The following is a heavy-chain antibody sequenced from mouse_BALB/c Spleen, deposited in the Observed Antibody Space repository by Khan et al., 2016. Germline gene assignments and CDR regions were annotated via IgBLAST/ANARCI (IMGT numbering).Heavy chain of an antibody. CDR3: ARYHYYYGSSRCFSV. D-gene: IGHD1-1*01. V-gene: IGHV9-3-1*01. CDR2: INTYSGES. J-gene: IGHJ1*03. Sequence: QIQLVQSGPELKRPGKTVKISCKASGYTFTNYGINWVKQAPGKGLKWMGWINTYSGESTYADDFKGRFAFSLETSANTAYLQINNLKNEDTATYFCARYHYYYGSSRCFSVWGTGTTVTVSS. CDR1: GYTFTNYG.